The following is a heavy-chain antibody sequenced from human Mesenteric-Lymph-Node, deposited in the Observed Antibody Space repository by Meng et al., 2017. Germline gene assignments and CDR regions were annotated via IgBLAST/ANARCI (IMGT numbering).Heavy chain of an antibody. CDR3: ARAFSVYDSGSSSEYYFDY. J-gene: IGHJ4*01. Sequence: GESLKISCTASGFTFSSYAMSWGRQAPGKGLEWVSGISGTGVSTYYADSVKGRFTFSRDDSKTTLDVQVNSLRTEDTAVYFCARAFSVYDSGSSSEYYFDYWGQGTRVTVSS. CDR1: GFTFSSYA. CDR2: ISGTGVST. D-gene: IGHD3-10*01. V-gene: IGHV3-23*01.